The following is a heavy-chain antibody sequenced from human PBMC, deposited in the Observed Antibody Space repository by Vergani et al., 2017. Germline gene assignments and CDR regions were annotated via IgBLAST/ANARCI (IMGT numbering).Heavy chain of an antibody. CDR1: GGSFSGYY. Sequence: QVQLQQWGAGLLKPSETLSLTCAVYGGSFSGYYWSWIRQPPGKGLEWIGEINHSGSTNYNPSLKSRVTISVDTSTNQFSLKLRPVTAADTAVYYCARGSRLKPQKSSGVTVVRGVPYYYGMDVWGQGTAVTVSS. CDR2: INHSGST. V-gene: IGHV4-34*01. CDR3: ARGSRLKPQKSSGVTVVRGVPYYYGMDV. D-gene: IGHD3-10*01. J-gene: IGHJ6*01.